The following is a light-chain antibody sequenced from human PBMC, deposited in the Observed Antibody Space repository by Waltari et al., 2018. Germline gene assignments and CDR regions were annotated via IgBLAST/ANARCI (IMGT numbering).Light chain of an antibody. V-gene: IGKV4-1*01. CDR3: QQYFSSPLT. CDR1: QSVLYNSNNKNY. CDR2: WAS. J-gene: IGKJ4*01. Sequence: DIVMTQSPDSLAVSLGERATINCKSNQSVLYNSNNKNYLAWYQQKPGQSPKLLMYWASTRESWVPERFSGSGSGTDFSLIITNLQAEDVAVYYCQQYFSSPLTFGGGTKVEIK.